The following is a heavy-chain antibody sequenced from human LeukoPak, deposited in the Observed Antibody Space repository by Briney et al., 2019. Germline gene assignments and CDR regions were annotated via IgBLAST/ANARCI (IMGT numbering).Heavy chain of an antibody. CDR2: IDPSGPSV. V-gene: IGHV1-46*01. CDR3: ARDQGYCSGTTCYTRFDP. Sequence: ASVKVSCKASGYSFTNYKIHWLRQAPGQGLQWMGIIDPSGPSVTYAQIFQGRLIVTRDTSTSTVYMQLSSLRSEDTAVYYCARDQGYCSGTTCYTRFDPWGQGTLVTVSS. CDR1: GYSFTNYK. D-gene: IGHD2-2*02. J-gene: IGHJ5*02.